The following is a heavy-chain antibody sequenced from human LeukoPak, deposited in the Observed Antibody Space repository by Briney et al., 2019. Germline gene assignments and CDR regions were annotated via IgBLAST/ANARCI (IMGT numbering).Heavy chain of an antibody. CDR1: GGSFSAYY. D-gene: IGHD5-24*01. Sequence: PSETLSLTCAVYGGSFSAYYWSWIRQPPGKGLEWIGEINHSGSTNYNPPLKSRVTISVDTSKNQFSLKLSSVTAADTAVYYCARRPVEMAAIREANWLDPWGQGTLVTVSS. CDR3: ARRPVEMAAIREANWLDP. CDR2: INHSGST. V-gene: IGHV4-34*01. J-gene: IGHJ5*02.